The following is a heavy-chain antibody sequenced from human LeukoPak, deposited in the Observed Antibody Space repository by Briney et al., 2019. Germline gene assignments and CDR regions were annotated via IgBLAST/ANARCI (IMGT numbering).Heavy chain of an antibody. CDR2: IYHTGST. J-gene: IGHJ4*02. V-gene: IGHV4-38-2*01. CDR1: GYSISSGYY. CDR3: ARVGIRFFDFDY. Sequence: SETLSLTCAVSGYSISSGYYWGWIRQPSGKGLEWIGNIYHTGSTYYNPSLKSRVTISVDTSKNQFSLKLSSVTAAGTAVCYCARVGIRFFDFDYWGQGTLVTVSS. D-gene: IGHD3-3*01.